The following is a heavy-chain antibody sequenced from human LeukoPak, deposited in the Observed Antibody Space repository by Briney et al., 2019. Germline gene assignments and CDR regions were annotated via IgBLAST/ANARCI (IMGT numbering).Heavy chain of an antibody. J-gene: IGHJ4*02. V-gene: IGHV3-23*01. CDR2: ISGSVDRT. CDR3: AKAKYSSLSYCFDS. D-gene: IGHD6-6*01. Sequence: KRLDWVSGISGSVDRTYYADSVKGRFTISRDNPKNTLNLQMNSLRADDTAVYFCAKAKYSSLSYCFDSWGQGTLVTVSS.